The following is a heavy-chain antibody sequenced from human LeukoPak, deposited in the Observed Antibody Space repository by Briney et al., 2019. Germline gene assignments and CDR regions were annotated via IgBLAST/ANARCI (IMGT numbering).Heavy chain of an antibody. CDR2: INDSGST. D-gene: IGHD3-10*01. V-gene: IGHV4-59*01. CDR3: ARDTYGSGLFDY. J-gene: IGHJ4*02. Sequence: SETLSLTCTVSGGSINSYYWSWIRQPPGKGLEWIGYINDSGSTNYNPSLKSRVTISVDTSKSQFSLKLSSVTAADTAVYFCARDTYGSGLFDYWGQGTLVTVSS. CDR1: GGSINSYY.